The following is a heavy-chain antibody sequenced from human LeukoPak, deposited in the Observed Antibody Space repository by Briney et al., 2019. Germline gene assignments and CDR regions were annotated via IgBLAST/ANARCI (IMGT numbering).Heavy chain of an antibody. CDR1: VGSISSYY. Sequence: SETLSLTCTVSVGSISSYYWSWIRQPAGKGLEWIGRIYTSGSTNYNPSLKSRVTMSVDTSKNQFSLKLSSVTAADTAVYYCARERGPILLGYFDLWGRGTLVTVSS. D-gene: IGHD2/OR15-2a*01. J-gene: IGHJ2*01. V-gene: IGHV4-4*07. CDR2: IYTSGST. CDR3: ARERGPILLGYFDL.